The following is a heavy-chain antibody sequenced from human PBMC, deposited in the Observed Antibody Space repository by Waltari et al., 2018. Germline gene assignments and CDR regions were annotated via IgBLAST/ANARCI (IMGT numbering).Heavy chain of an antibody. Sequence: QVQLVQSGAEVKKPGASVKVSCKASGYTFTGYYMHWVRQAPGQGLEWMGWINPNSGGTNYAQKFQGRVTMTRDTSISTAYMELSRLRSDDTAVYYCARWVSYYDSSGYYSDYWGQGTLVTVSS. V-gene: IGHV1-2*02. CDR2: INPNSGGT. CDR1: GYTFTGYY. CDR3: ARWVSYYDSSGYYSDY. J-gene: IGHJ4*02. D-gene: IGHD3-22*01.